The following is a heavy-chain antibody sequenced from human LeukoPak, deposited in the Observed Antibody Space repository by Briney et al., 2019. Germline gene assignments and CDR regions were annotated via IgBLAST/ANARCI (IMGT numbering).Heavy chain of an antibody. CDR2: ISSSGSPI. CDR1: GFTFSDYY. V-gene: IGHV3-11*04. CDR3: ARGRGGYPD. D-gene: IGHD5-12*01. Sequence: GGSLRLSCAASGFTFSDYYMSWIRQAPGKGLEWVAYISSSGSPIFYIDSVKGRFAISRDNAKNSLYLQLHSLRAEDTAVYYCARGRGGYPDWGQGTMVTVSS. J-gene: IGHJ3*01.